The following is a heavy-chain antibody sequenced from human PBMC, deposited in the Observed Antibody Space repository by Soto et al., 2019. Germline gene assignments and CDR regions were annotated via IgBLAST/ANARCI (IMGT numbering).Heavy chain of an antibody. J-gene: IGHJ4*02. D-gene: IGHD3-3*01. CDR2: ISAYNGNT. CDR1: GYTFTSYG. Sequence: ASVKVSCKASGYTFTSYGISWVRQAPGQGLEWMGWISAYNGNTNYAQKLQGRVTMTTDTSTSTAYMELRSLRSDDTAVYYCARIYDFWSGYYYLDYWGQGPLVTVSS. CDR3: ARIYDFWSGYYYLDY. V-gene: IGHV1-18*01.